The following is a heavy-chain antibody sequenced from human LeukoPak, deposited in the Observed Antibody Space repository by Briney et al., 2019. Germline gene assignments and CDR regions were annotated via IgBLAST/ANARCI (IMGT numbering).Heavy chain of an antibody. CDR1: GFTFSSYS. J-gene: IGHJ5*02. D-gene: IGHD1-1*01. V-gene: IGHV3-21*01. Sequence: PGGSLRLSCTVSGFTFSSYSMTWVRQAPGKGLEWVSSISRSSSYIYYADSVKGRFTISRDNAKNSLFLQMNSLRAEDTAVYYCARVEEATTFNPWGQGTLVTVSS. CDR3: ARVEEATTFNP. CDR2: ISRSSSYI.